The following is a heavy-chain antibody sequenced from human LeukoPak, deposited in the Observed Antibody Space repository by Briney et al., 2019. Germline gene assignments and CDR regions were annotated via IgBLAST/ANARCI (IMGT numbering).Heavy chain of an antibody. V-gene: IGHV3-11*01. J-gene: IGHJ5*02. CDR1: GFTLSNYY. CDR3: ARVSYSSSSGDWFVP. D-gene: IGHD6-6*01. Sequence: GGSLRLSCAASGFTLSNYYMSWILQAPGQGLEWVLYISSSGSTIYYAHSVKGRFTISRGNAKNSLYLQMNSLRAEDTAVYYCARVSYSSSSGDWFVPWGHGTLVTVSS. CDR2: ISSSGSTI.